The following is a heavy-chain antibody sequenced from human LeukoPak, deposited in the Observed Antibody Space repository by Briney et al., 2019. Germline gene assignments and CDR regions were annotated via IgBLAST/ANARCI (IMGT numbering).Heavy chain of an antibody. CDR2: IYYSGST. D-gene: IGHD6-13*01. CDR3: ARPGIAATGAFDC. J-gene: IGHJ4*02. Sequence: SKTLSLTCTVSGVSVSSSGYYWGWIRQPPGKGLGWIGSIYYSGSTYYTPSLKSRVSISVDTSNNQFSLNLSSVTAADTAVYFCARPGIAATGAFDCWGQGTLVTVSS. CDR1: GVSVSSSGYY. V-gene: IGHV4-39*01.